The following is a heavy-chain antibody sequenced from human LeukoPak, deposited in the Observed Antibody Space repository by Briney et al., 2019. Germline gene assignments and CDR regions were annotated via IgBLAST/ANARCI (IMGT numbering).Heavy chain of an antibody. D-gene: IGHD6-19*01. V-gene: IGHV4-39*01. CDR3: ARSQNTQYSSGWYSPSSGPTGPSDY. Sequence: PSETLSLTCTVSGGSISSSSYYWGWIRQPPGKGLEWIGSIYYSGSTYYNPSLKSRVTISVDTSKNQFSLKLSSVTAADTAAYYCARSQNTQYSSGWYSPSSGPTGPSDYWGQGTLVTVSS. CDR1: GGSISSSSYY. J-gene: IGHJ4*02. CDR2: IYYSGST.